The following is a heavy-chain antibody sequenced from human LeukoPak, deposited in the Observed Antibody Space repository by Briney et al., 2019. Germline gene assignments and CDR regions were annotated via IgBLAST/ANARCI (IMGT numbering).Heavy chain of an antibody. Sequence: PGRSLRLSCAASGFTFSSYAMHWVRQAPGKGLEWVAVISYDGSNKYYADSVKGRFTISRDNSKNTLYLQMNSLRAEDTAVYYCANGGQGSFKYYYYYMDVWGKGTTVTVSS. D-gene: IGHD6-13*01. CDR2: ISYDGSNK. CDR1: GFTFSSYA. CDR3: ANGGQGSFKYYYYYMDV. J-gene: IGHJ6*03. V-gene: IGHV3-30*04.